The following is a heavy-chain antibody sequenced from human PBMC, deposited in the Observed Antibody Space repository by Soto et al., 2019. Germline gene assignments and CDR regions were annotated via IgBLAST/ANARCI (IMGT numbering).Heavy chain of an antibody. Sequence: ASVKVSCKASGYTFTSYGISWVRQAPGQGLVWMGWISAYNGNTNYAQKLQGRVTMTTDTSTSTAYMELRSLRSDDTAVYYCAREEGYGSGSYPLYNWFDPWGQGTLVTV. D-gene: IGHD3-10*01. CDR1: GYTFTSYG. CDR3: AREEGYGSGSYPLYNWFDP. J-gene: IGHJ5*02. V-gene: IGHV1-18*01. CDR2: ISAYNGNT.